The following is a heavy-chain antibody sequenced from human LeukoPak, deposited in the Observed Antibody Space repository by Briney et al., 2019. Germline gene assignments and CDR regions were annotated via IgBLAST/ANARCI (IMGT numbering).Heavy chain of an antibody. D-gene: IGHD4-17*01. Sequence: PSETLSLTCTVSGGSISSYYWSWIRQPPGKGLEWIGYIYYSGSTNYNPSLKSRVPISVDTSKNQFSLKLSSVTAADTAVYYCARSITSTGTGDYWGQGTLVTVSS. CDR2: IYYSGST. J-gene: IGHJ4*02. CDR3: ARSITSTGTGDY. CDR1: GGSISSYY. V-gene: IGHV4-59*01.